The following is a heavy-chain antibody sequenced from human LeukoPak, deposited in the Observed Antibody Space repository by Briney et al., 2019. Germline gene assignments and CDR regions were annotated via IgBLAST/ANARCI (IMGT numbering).Heavy chain of an antibody. V-gene: IGHV4-38-2*02. Sequence: SETLSLTCTVSGYSISSGYYWGWIRQPPGKGLEWIGSIYHSGSTYYNPSLKSRVTISVDTSKNQFSLKLSSVTAADTAVYYCARVGLSNQLPRINWFDPWGQGTLVTVSS. CDR3: ARVGLSNQLPRINWFDP. J-gene: IGHJ5*02. D-gene: IGHD2-2*01. CDR1: GYSISSGYY. CDR2: IYHSGST.